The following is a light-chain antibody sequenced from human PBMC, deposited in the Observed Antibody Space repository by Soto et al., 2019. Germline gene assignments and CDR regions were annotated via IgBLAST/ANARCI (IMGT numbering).Light chain of an antibody. Sequence: QSALTQPPSASGSPGQSVTISCTGTSSDYVSWYQQHPGKAPKLLIYEVLKRPSGVPDRFSGSKSGNTASLTVSGLQAEDEADYHCTSYAGNNNLVFGGGTKLTVL. CDR3: TSYAGNNNLV. J-gene: IGLJ2*01. V-gene: IGLV2-8*01. CDR2: EVL. CDR1: SSDY.